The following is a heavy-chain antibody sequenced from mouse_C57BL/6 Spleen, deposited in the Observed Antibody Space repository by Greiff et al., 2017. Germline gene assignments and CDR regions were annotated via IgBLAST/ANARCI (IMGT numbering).Heavy chain of an antibody. V-gene: IGHV5-12*01. J-gene: IGHJ1*03. CDR3: ERQALDGYRYFDI. Sequence: EVKLMESGGGLVQPGGSLKLSCAVSGFTFSDYYMYWVRQTPEKRLEWVAYLSNGGGSTYYPDTVKGRFTFSRDNAKNTLYLQMSRLKSEDTAMYYCERQALDGYRYFDIWGTGTTVTVSS. D-gene: IGHD2-3*01. CDR1: GFTFSDYY. CDR2: LSNGGGST.